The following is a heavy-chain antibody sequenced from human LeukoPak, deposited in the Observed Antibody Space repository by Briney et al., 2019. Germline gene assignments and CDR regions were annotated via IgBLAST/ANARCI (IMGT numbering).Heavy chain of an antibody. CDR1: GFTFSSYS. CDR2: ISSSSSYI. Sequence: KPGGSLRLSCAASGFTFSSYSMNWVRQAPGKGLEWVSSISSSSSYIYYADSVKGRFTISRDNAKNSLYLQMNSLRAEDTAVYYCARETEEQLAVDYWGQGTLVTVSS. D-gene: IGHD6-6*01. V-gene: IGHV3-21*01. CDR3: ARETEEQLAVDY. J-gene: IGHJ4*02.